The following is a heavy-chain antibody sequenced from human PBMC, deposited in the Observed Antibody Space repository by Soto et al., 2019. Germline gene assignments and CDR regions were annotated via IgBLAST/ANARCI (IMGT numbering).Heavy chain of an antibody. V-gene: IGHV1-18*01. CDR2: ISGNNGNT. Sequence: QVQLVQSGAEVKKPGASVKVSCKASGYTFSTYDISWVRQAPGQGLEWMGWISGNNGNTNYAQNVQDRVTMTTDTSTNTAYMELRSLRSDDTAVYYCARASSSWILYGMDVWGQGTTVTVSS. CDR1: GYTFSTYD. D-gene: IGHD6-13*01. CDR3: ARASSSWILYGMDV. J-gene: IGHJ6*02.